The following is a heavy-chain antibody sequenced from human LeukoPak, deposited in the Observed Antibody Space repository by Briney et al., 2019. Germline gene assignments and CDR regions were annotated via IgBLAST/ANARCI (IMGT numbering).Heavy chain of an antibody. CDR2: ISTNGNT. CDR3: AMSSSVTRFDY. D-gene: IGHD6-19*01. CDR1: GGSIRSGSFY. V-gene: IGHV4-61*02. Sequence: SETLSLTCTVSGGSIRSGSFYWSWIRQPAGKGLEWIGRISTNGNTNYNPSLKSRVTISVDTSKNQFPLMLNSVTAADTAVYYCAMSSSVTRFDYWGQGTLVTVSS. J-gene: IGHJ4*02.